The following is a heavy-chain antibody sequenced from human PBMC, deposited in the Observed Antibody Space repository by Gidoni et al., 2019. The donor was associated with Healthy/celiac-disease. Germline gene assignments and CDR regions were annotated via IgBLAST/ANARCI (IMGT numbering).Heavy chain of an antibody. J-gene: IGHJ4*02. Sequence: EVQLLESGGGLVQPGGSLSLSCSASGFTFSSYAMSWVRQAPGKGLEWFSAIRGSGGSTYYADSVKGRFTISRDNSKNTLYLQMNSLRAEDTAVYYCANGRRVEVDYWGQGTLVTVSS. CDR1: GFTFSSYA. V-gene: IGHV3-23*01. D-gene: IGHD6-6*01. CDR3: ANGRRVEVDY. CDR2: IRGSGGST.